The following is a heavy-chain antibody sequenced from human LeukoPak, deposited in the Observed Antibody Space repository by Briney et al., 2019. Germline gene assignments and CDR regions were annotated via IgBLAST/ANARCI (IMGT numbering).Heavy chain of an antibody. J-gene: IGHJ6*02. CDR1: GGSFSGYY. D-gene: IGHD3-22*01. CDR2: INHSGST. CDR3: ASDHYYDSSGYGYYYYGMDV. Sequence: SGTLSLTCAVYGGSFSGYYWSWIRQPPGKGLEWIGEINHSGSTNYNPSLKSRVTISVDTSKNQFSLKLSSVTAADTAVYYCASDHYYDSSGYGYYYYGMDVWGQGTTVTVSS. V-gene: IGHV4-34*01.